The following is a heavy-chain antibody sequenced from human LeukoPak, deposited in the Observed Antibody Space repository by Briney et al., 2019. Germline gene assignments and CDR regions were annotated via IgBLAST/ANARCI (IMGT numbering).Heavy chain of an antibody. V-gene: IGHV1-24*01. CDR2: FDPEGGET. CDR1: GYTLTELS. D-gene: IGHD3-10*01. J-gene: IGHJ4*02. Sequence: ASVKVSCKVSGYTLTELSTHWVRQAPGKGLEWMGGFDPEGGETIYAQKFQGRVTMTRNTSISTAYMGLSSLRSEDTAVYYCARRFSGSGSPITYWGQGTLVTVSS. CDR3: ARRFSGSGSPITY.